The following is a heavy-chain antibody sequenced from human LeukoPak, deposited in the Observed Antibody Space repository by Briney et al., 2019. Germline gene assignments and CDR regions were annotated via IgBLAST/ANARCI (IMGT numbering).Heavy chain of an antibody. CDR3: VARIDY. V-gene: IGHV3-9*01. CDR2: ISWNSGSI. J-gene: IGHJ4*02. CDR1: GFTFDDYA. Sequence: PGGSLRLSCAASGFTFDDYAMHWVRQAPGKGLEWVSGISWNSGSIGYADSVKGRFTISRDNAKNSLYLQMNSLKAEDTAVYYCVARIDYWGQGTLVTVS.